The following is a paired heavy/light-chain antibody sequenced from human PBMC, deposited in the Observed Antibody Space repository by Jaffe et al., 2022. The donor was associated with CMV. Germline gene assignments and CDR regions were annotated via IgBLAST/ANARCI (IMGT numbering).Heavy chain of an antibody. D-gene: IGHD2-21*02. Sequence: QVTLRESGPALVKPTQTLTLTCSFSGFSLTTRGLCVTWIRQPPGKALEWVARIDWDDDKYYSTSLKTRLTISKDTSKNQVVLTMTNMDPVDTATYYCARACVGSDDCRPRAAFDIWGQGTVVTVSS. J-gene: IGHJ3*02. V-gene: IGHV2-70*13. CDR2: IDWDDDK. CDR1: GFSLTTRGLC. CDR3: ARACVGSDDCRPRAAFDI.
Light chain of an antibody. CDR3: QQTFSPPWT. V-gene: IGKV1-39*01. J-gene: IGKJ1*01. Sequence: DIQMIQSPSSLSASVGDRVTITCRASRDITTYLNWYQQKPGKAPKLLIYLASNLESGVPSRFSAFGSGADFTLTIRSLQPDDVATYYCQQTFSPPWTFGQGTKVEI. CDR1: RDITTY. CDR2: LAS.